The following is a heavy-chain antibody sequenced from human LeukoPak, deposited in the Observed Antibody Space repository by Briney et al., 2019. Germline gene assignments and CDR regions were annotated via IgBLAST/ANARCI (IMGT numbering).Heavy chain of an antibody. J-gene: IGHJ3*01. D-gene: IGHD6-19*01. CDR2: INHSGST. V-gene: IGHV4-34*01. CDR1: GGSFSGYY. CDR3: ARRIAGAGPLVV. Sequence: PSETLSLTCAVYGGSFSGYYWSWIRQPPGKGLEWIGEINHSGSTNYNPSLKSRVTISVDTSKNQFSLKLSSVTAADTAVYYCARRIAGAGPLVVWGQGTMVTVSS.